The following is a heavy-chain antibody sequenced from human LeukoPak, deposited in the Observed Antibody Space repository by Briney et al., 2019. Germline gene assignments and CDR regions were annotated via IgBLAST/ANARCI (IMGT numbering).Heavy chain of an antibody. J-gene: IGHJ4*02. CDR3: ARDAGGEDFWSGYYTGYFDY. V-gene: IGHV3-48*01. CDR1: GFTFSSYN. CDR2: NTSSSSTI. Sequence: GGSLRLSCAASGFTFSSYNMNWVRQAPGKGLEWVSYNTSSSSTIYYADSVKGRSTISRGNAKNSLYLQMNSLRAEDTAVYYCARDAGGEDFWSGYYTGYFDYWGQGTLVTVSS. D-gene: IGHD3-3*01.